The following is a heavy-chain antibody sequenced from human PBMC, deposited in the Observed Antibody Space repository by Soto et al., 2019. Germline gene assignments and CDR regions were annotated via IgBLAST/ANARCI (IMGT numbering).Heavy chain of an antibody. CDR2: ISSSSSYI. CDR1: GFTFSSYS. J-gene: IGHJ4*02. V-gene: IGHV3-21*01. CDR3: GREDRRQRDPYSSSTTFDY. Sequence: EVQLVESGGGLVKPGGSLRLSCAASGFTFSSYSMNWVRQAPGKGLEWVSSISSSSSYIYYADSVKGRFTISRDNAKNSLYLKRTGVGAEETAVYYCGREDRRQRDPYSSSTTFDYWGQGTLVTVSS. D-gene: IGHD6-6*01.